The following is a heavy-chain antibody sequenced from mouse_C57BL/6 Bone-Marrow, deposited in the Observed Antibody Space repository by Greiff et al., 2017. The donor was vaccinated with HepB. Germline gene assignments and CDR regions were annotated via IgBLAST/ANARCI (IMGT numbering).Heavy chain of an antibody. Sequence: EVMLVESGGGLVQPGGSLKLSCAASGFTFSDYYMYWVRQTPEKRLEWFAYISNGGGSTYYPDTVKGRFTISRDTAKNTLYLQMSRLKSEDTAMYYCARQVTTVVAPLGFDVWGTGTTVTVSS. CDR1: GFTFSDYY. V-gene: IGHV5-12*01. D-gene: IGHD1-1*01. CDR3: ARQVTTVVAPLGFDV. CDR2: ISNGGGST. J-gene: IGHJ1*03.